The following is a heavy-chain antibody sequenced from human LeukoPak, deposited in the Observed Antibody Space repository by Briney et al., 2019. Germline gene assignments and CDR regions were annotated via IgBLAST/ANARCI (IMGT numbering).Heavy chain of an antibody. J-gene: IGHJ6*03. Sequence: ASVKVSCKASGYTFTCYYMHWVRQAPGQGLEWMGWINPNSGGTNYAQKFQGRVTMTRDTSISTAYMELSRLRSDDTALYHCARDLARGGPHARLNYYMDVWGKGTTVTVSS. D-gene: IGHD3-16*01. CDR1: GYTFTCYY. CDR2: INPNSGGT. CDR3: ARDLARGGPHARLNYYMDV. V-gene: IGHV1-2*02.